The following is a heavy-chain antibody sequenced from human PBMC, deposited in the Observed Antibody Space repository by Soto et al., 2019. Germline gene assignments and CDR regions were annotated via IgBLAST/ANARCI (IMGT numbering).Heavy chain of an antibody. CDR3: ARHDYWNYAFDP. CDR1: GGSISSSCYY. Sequence: SETLSLTCTVSGGSISSSCYYWGWIRQPPGKGLEWIGSIYYSGSTYYNPSLKSRVTISVDTSKNQFSLKLSSVTAADTAVYYCARHDYWNYAFDPWGQGTLVTVSS. J-gene: IGHJ5*02. D-gene: IGHD1-7*01. CDR2: IYYSGST. V-gene: IGHV4-39*01.